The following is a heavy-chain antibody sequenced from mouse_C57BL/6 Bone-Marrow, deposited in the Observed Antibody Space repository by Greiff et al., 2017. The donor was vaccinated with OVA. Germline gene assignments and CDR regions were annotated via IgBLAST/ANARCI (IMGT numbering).Heavy chain of an antibody. CDR1: GYTFTDYY. J-gene: IGHJ3*01. CDR3: ARQDWEAFAY. D-gene: IGHD4-1*01. CDR2: INPYNGGT. Sequence: EVQLQQSGPVLVKPGASVKMSCKASGYTFTDYYINWVKQSHGKSLEWIGVINPYNGGTSYNQKFKGKATLTVDKASSTAYMELNSLTSEDSAVYYCARQDWEAFAYWGQGTLVTVSA. V-gene: IGHV1-19*01.